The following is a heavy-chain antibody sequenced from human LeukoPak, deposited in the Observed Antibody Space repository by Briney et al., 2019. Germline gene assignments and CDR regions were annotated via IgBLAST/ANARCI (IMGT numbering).Heavy chain of an antibody. Sequence: PSETLSLTCAVYGGSFSGYYWSWIRQPPGKGLEWIGEINHSGSTNYNPSLKSRVTISVDTSKNQFSLKLSSVTAADTAVYYCARGLWFGELLYNYYFDYWGQGTLVTVSS. CDR2: INHSGST. CDR1: GGSFSGYY. V-gene: IGHV4-34*01. CDR3: ARGLWFGELLYNYYFDY. D-gene: IGHD3-10*01. J-gene: IGHJ4*02.